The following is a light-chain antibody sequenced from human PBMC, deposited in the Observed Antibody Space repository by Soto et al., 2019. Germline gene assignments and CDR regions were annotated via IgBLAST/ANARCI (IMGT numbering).Light chain of an antibody. J-gene: IGLJ2*01. CDR3: SSFAGINNLI. CDR1: SSDVGAYDY. V-gene: IGLV2-8*01. CDR2: EVS. Sequence: QSVLTQPPSASGSPGQSVTISCTGTSSDVGAYDYVSWYQQHPGKAPKLMIYEVSQRPSGVPDRFSGSKSGNTASLTISGLQAEDEGDYYCSSFAGINNLIFGGGTQLTVL.